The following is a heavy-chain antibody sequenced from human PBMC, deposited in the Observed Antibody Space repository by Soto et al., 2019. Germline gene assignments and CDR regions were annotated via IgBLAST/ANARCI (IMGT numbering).Heavy chain of an antibody. V-gene: IGHV2-5*02. CDR1: WFSLTTSGVG. CDR2: IHCAEYK. Sequence: SGPTLENPIQTLTSTCTLSWFSLTTSGVGVGWIRQPPGEALEWLALIHCAEYKRYSPSLTSRLTLTHDTSNTRVVLTMTIMEPADTVTYCYAHRAATVTWWFDSWGQGTLVTASS. J-gene: IGHJ5*01. CDR3: AHRAATVTWWFDS. D-gene: IGHD4-17*01.